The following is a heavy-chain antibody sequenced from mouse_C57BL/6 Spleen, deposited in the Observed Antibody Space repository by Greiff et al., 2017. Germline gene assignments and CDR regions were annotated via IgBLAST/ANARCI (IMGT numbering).Heavy chain of an antibody. CDR1: GYTFTDYN. CDR2: INPNNGGT. Sequence: VQLQQSGPELVKPGASVKMSCKASGYTFTDYNMHWVKQSHGKSLEWIGYINPNNGGTSYNQKFKGKATLTVNKSSSTAYMELRSLTSEDSAVYYCARDYGSSPYYAMDYWGQGTSVTVSS. J-gene: IGHJ4*01. D-gene: IGHD1-1*01. V-gene: IGHV1-22*01. CDR3: ARDYGSSPYYAMDY.